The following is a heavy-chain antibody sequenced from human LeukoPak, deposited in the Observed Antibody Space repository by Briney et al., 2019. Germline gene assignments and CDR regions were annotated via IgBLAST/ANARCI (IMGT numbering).Heavy chain of an antibody. J-gene: IGHJ3*02. V-gene: IGHV3-53*01. Sequence: GGSLRLSCAASGFTVSSNYMSWVRQAPGKGLEWVSVIYSGGSTYYADSVKGRFTISRDNSKNTLYLQMNSLRAEDTAVYYCARDRPSSRDAFDIWGQGTMVTASS. CDR3: ARDRPSSRDAFDI. D-gene: IGHD6-13*01. CDR1: GFTVSSNY. CDR2: IYSGGST.